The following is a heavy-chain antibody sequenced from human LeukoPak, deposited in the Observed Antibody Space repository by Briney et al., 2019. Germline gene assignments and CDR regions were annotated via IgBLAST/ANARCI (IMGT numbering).Heavy chain of an antibody. J-gene: IGHJ4*02. V-gene: IGHV3-23*01. Sequence: PGGSLRLSCAASGFTFSSYAMSWVRQAPGQGLEWVSAISGSGGSTYYADSVKGRFTISRGNSKNTLYLQMNSLRAEDTAVYYCAKQAGRGYDSLFDYWGQGTLVTVSS. D-gene: IGHD5-12*01. CDR2: ISGSGGST. CDR1: GFTFSSYA. CDR3: AKQAGRGYDSLFDY.